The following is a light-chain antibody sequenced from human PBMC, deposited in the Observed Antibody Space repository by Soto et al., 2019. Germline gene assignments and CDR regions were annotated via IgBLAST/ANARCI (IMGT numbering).Light chain of an antibody. J-gene: IGKJ4*01. V-gene: IGKV1-9*01. CDR1: QGISSH. Sequence: DIQLTQSPAFLSASLGDRVTISCRASQGISSHLAWYQQKPGKAPELLIYAASTLQSGVPSRFSGSGSGTEFTLTIGSLQPEDFATYFCQHLNSYPRALSFGGGTQVEIK. CDR3: QHLNSYPRALS. CDR2: AAS.